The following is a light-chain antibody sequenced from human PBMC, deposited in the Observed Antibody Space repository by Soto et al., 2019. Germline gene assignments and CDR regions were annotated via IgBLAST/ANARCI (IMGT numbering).Light chain of an antibody. V-gene: IGKV1-33*01. J-gene: IGKJ4*01. CDR2: DAS. CDR1: QDISNY. CDR3: HRYDNLPHT. Sequence: DIQMTQSPSSLSASVGDRVTITCQASQDISNYLNWYQQKPGKAPKLLIYDASNLETGVPSRFSGSGSGTDFTFTISSLQPEDIATYYCHRYDNLPHTLGGGTKVNIK.